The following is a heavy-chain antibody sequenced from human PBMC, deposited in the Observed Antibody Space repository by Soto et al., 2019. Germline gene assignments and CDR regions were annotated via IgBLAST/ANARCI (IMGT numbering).Heavy chain of an antibody. CDR3: AKVRGSGSYYIFDY. J-gene: IGHJ4*02. V-gene: IGHV3-23*01. Sequence: DVQLLESEGGLVQPGGSLRLSCAASGVTFSSYAMSWVRQAPGKGLEWVSGISDSGGSTYYADSVKGRFTISRDNSKNTLYLQMNSLRAVDTAVYFCAKVRGSGSYYIFDYWGQATLVTVSS. D-gene: IGHD3-10*01. CDR2: ISDSGGST. CDR1: GVTFSSYA.